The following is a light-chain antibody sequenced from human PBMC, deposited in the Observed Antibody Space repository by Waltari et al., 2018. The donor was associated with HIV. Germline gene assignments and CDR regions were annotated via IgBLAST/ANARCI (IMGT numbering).Light chain of an antibody. CDR2: AAS. CDR1: QSIGRW. Sequence: DIQMTQSPSSVSASVGDRVTITCRASQSIGRWLVWYQQTPGKAPKLLIYAASTLQTGVPSRFSGSGSGTSFTLTISSLQPEDCATYYCQQASSLPLTFGEGTKVEIK. J-gene: IGKJ4*01. V-gene: IGKV1-12*01. CDR3: QQASSLPLT.